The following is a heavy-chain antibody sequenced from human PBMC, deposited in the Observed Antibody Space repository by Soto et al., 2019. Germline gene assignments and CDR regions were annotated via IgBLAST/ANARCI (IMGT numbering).Heavy chain of an antibody. D-gene: IGHD2-2*01. J-gene: IGHJ6*03. CDR3: ARDWPPDIVVVPAPHYMDV. CDR2: ISSSSSYI. CDR1: GFTFSSYS. Sequence: PGGSLRLSCAASGFTFSSYSMNWVRQAPGKGLEWVSSISSSSSYIYYADSVKGRFTISRDNAKNSLYLQMNSLRAEDTAVYYCARDWPPDIVVVPAPHYMDVWGKGTTVTVSS. V-gene: IGHV3-21*01.